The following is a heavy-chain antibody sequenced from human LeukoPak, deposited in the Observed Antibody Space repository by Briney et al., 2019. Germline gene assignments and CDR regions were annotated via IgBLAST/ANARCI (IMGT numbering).Heavy chain of an antibody. CDR2: IYYSGST. J-gene: IGHJ6*02. CDR3: ARYCRSSSCNAPGELYGMDV. CDR1: GGSISSYY. Sequence: SETLSLTCTVSGGSISSYYWSWIRQPPGKGLEWIGYIYYSGSTNYNPSLKSRVTMSVDTSKNQFSLKLSSVTAADTAVYYCARYCRSSSCNAPGELYGMDVWGQGTTVTVSS. V-gene: IGHV4-59*12. D-gene: IGHD2-2*01.